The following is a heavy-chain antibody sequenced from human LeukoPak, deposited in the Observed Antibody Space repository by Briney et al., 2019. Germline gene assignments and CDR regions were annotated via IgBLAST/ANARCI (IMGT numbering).Heavy chain of an antibody. Sequence: GGSLRLSCAASGFTFSDYSMNWVRQAPGKGLEWVSSISSSSSYIYYADSVKGRFTISRDNAKNSVYLQMNSLRAEDTAVYYCARVAAYSFWGGLGFWGQGTLVTVSS. V-gene: IGHV3-21*01. J-gene: IGHJ4*02. CDR2: ISSSSSYI. CDR3: ARVAAYSFWGGLGF. CDR1: GFTFSDYS. D-gene: IGHD3-3*01.